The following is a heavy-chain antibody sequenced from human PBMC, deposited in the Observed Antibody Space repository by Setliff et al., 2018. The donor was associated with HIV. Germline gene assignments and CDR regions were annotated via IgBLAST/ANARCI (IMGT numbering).Heavy chain of an antibody. V-gene: IGHV1-18*01. J-gene: IGHJ3*02. Sequence: ASVKVSCKASGYTFINFGISWVRQAPGQGLEWMGWISAYNGNTNSAQRLQGRVTLTTDTSSSTAYMDLRSLRSDDTAVYFCARENEGGAFDIWGQGTMVTVSS. CDR3: ARENEGGAFDI. CDR1: GYTFINFG. D-gene: IGHD1-1*01. CDR2: ISAYNGNT.